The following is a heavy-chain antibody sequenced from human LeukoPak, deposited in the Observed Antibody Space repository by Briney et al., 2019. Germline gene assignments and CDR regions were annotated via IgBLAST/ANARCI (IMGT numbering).Heavy chain of an antibody. Sequence: SETLSLTCIVSGGSLSSHFWSWIRQPPGKGLEWIGYMFDSVRTKDNPSLKSRLTLSADTSKNQFSLRLSSVTAADTAVYYCATIRRGDIFGYFDFWGQGIKVTVSS. CDR2: MFDSVRT. V-gene: IGHV4-59*11. CDR3: ATIRRGDIFGYFDF. D-gene: IGHD5-18*01. J-gene: IGHJ4*02. CDR1: GGSLSSHF.